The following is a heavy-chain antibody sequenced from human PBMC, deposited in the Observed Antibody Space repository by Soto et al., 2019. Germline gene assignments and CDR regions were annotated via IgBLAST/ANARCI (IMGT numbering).Heavy chain of an antibody. D-gene: IGHD4-4*01. J-gene: IGHJ6*02. Sequence: QVQLVQSGAEVRKPGSSVTVSCTASGGTFSTYGITWVRQAPGQGLEWMGNIIPLIGTANYAQRFRGRVTITADESTTIAYMELTSLRSEDTAVYYCARVVMTTVPASFYYGLDVWGQGTTVTVSS. CDR1: GGTFSTYG. CDR2: IIPLIGTA. CDR3: ARVVMTTVPASFYYGLDV. V-gene: IGHV1-69*18.